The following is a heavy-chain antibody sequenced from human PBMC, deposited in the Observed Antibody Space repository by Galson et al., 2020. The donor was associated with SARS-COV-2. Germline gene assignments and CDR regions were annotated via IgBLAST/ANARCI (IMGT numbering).Heavy chain of an antibody. V-gene: IGHV3-30*04. D-gene: IGHD1-26*01. J-gene: IGHJ3*02. CDR1: GFTFSSYA. Sequence: QLGESLKISCAASGFTFSSYAMHWVRQAPGKGLEWVAVISYDGSNKYYADSVKGRFTISRDNSKNTLYLQMNSLRAEDTAVYYCARSRGGSYYGAFDIWGQGTMVTVSS. CDR3: ARSRGGSYYGAFDI. CDR2: ISYDGSNK.